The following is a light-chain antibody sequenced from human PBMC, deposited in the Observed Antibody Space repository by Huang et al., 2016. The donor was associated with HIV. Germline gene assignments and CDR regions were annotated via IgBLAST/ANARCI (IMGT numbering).Light chain of an antibody. CDR1: QSVSSN. CDR3: QQYDDWPPLT. V-gene: IGKV3-15*01. Sequence: EIVMTQSPATLSVSPGERATLSCRASQSVSSNLAWYQQKPGQAPRLLIYASSTRATGIPDRFSGSGSGTEFTLTISGLQSEDFAVYYCQQYDDWPPLTFGGGTKVEIK. CDR2: ASS. J-gene: IGKJ4*01.